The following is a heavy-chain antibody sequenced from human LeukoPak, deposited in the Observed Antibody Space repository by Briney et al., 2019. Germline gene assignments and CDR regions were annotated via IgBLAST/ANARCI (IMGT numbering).Heavy chain of an antibody. CDR1: GGSISSYYW. CDR2: IDWDDDK. Sequence: TLSLTCTVSGGSISSYYWSWIRQPPGKALEWLARIDWDDDKFYSTSLKTRLTVSKDTSKDQVVLTMTNMDPSDTATYYCARTKLGAPPFVDFWGQGTLVIVSS. CDR3: ARTKLGAPPFVDF. V-gene: IGHV2-70*16. D-gene: IGHD1-26*01. J-gene: IGHJ4*02.